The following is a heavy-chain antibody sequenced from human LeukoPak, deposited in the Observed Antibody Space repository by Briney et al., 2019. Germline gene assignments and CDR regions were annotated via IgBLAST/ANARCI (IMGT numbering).Heavy chain of an antibody. Sequence: PGGSLRLSCAASGFTFSSYGMHWVRQAPGKGLEWVAFIRYDGSNKYYADSVKGRFTISRDNSKNTLYLQMNSLRAEDTAVYYCAKHYYDSSGYMDYWGQGTLVTVSS. J-gene: IGHJ4*02. CDR2: IRYDGSNK. CDR3: AKHYYDSSGYMDY. D-gene: IGHD3-22*01. V-gene: IGHV3-30*02. CDR1: GFTFSSYG.